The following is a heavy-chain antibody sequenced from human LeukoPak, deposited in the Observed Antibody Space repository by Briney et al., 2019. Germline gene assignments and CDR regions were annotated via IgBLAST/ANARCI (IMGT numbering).Heavy chain of an antibody. J-gene: IGHJ6*03. V-gene: IGHV4-38-2*01. CDR2: IYHSGST. Sequence: SETLSLTCAVSGYSISSGYYWGWIRQPPGKGLEWIGSIYHSGSTYYNPSLKSRVTISVDTSKNQFPLKLSSVTAADTAVYYCARRGGSYSYYYMDVWGKGTTVTVSS. CDR3: ARRGGSYSYYYMDV. CDR1: GYSISSGYY. D-gene: IGHD1-26*01.